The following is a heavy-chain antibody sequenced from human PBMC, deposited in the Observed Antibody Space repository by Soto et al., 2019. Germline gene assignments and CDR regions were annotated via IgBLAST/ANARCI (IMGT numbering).Heavy chain of an antibody. V-gene: IGHV1-69*13. D-gene: IGHD6-13*01. CDR2: IIPIFGTA. Sequence: GASVKVSCKASGGTFSCYAISWVRQAPGQGLEWMGGIIPIFGTANYAQKFQGRVTITADESTSTAYMELSSLRSEDTAVYYCARESPSIAAAVYFDYWGQATLVTVSS. J-gene: IGHJ4*02. CDR3: ARESPSIAAAVYFDY. CDR1: GGTFSCYA.